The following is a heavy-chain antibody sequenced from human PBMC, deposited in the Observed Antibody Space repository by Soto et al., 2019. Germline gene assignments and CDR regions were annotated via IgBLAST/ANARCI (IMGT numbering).Heavy chain of an antibody. CDR1: RYTFTIYY. Sequence: GASVKVSCKASRYTFTIYYMHWVRQAPGQGLEWMGIINPSGGSTSYAQKFQGRVTMTRDTSTSTVYMELSSLRSEDTAVYYCARGYSSGWYRGWFDPWGQGTLVTVSS. J-gene: IGHJ5*02. CDR2: INPSGGST. D-gene: IGHD6-19*01. CDR3: ARGYSSGWYRGWFDP. V-gene: IGHV1-46*01.